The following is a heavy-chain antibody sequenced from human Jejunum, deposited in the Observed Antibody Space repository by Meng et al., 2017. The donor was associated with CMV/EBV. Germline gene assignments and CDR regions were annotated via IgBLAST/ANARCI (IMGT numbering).Heavy chain of an antibody. V-gene: IGHV3-33*01. CDR2: IWHDSSHK. CDR1: GFIFSNYG. CDR3: ATKVVDDSDH. Sequence: CAASGFIFSNYGTHWVRQAPGKGLEWLAVIWHDSSHKDYSDSVKGRFAVSRDNSKNTLYLQMDNLRSEDTSVYYCATKVVDDSDHWGQGILVTVSS. J-gene: IGHJ4*02.